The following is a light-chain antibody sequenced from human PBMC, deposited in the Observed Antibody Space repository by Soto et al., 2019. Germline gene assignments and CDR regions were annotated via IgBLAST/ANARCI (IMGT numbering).Light chain of an antibody. Sequence: DLQMTQSPSSASASVGDTVTITCRASQDISTGLAWYQQKPGKAPKLLIYDASTLQSGVPSRFSGCGSRKDFTLTISSLQPEDFAVYYCHQCNSFFTFGGGTKVEIK. CDR1: QDISTG. CDR2: DAS. CDR3: HQCNSFFT. V-gene: IGKV1D-12*01. J-gene: IGKJ4*01.